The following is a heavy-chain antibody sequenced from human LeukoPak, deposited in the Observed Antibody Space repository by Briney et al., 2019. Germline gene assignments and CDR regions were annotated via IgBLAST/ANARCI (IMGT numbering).Heavy chain of an antibody. CDR1: GGSISNSY. J-gene: IGHJ3*02. CDR3: ARDPLSTNDFDI. CDR2: INYSGST. V-gene: IGHV4-59*01. D-gene: IGHD1-1*01. Sequence: PSETLSPTCTVSGGSISNSYWNWIRQSPGKGLEWIGYINYSGSTNYNPSLKSRVTISVDTSKKQFSLKLSSVTAADTAVYFCARDPLSTNDFDIWGQGTMVNVSS.